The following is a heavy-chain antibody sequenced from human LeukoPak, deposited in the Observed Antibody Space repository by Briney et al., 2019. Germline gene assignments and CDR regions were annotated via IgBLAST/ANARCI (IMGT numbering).Heavy chain of an antibody. V-gene: IGHV3-74*01. CDR1: RFTFSSYW. Sequence: PGGSLRLSCAASRFTFSSYWMHWVRQAPGKGLVWVSRINRDGSSTTYADSAKGRVTISRDNTKNTVYLQMNSLRAEDTAVYYCARGRLWNIDYWGQGTLVTVSS. CDR3: ARGRLWNIDY. CDR2: INRDGSST. D-gene: IGHD1/OR15-1a*01. J-gene: IGHJ4*02.